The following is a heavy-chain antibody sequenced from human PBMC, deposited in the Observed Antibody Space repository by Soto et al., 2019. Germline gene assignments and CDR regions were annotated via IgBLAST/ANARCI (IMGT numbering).Heavy chain of an antibody. CDR2: IYHTGRA. Sequence: QLQLQASGSGLVKPSQTLSLTCAVSGGSMVTDNNSWSWIRQPPGKVLEWIGYIYHTGRAFYNPSLKGRVTISIDLSKSQFSPNVTSVTAADTAMYYCARSGYSYGDFDFWGQGLLVTVSS. CDR3: ARSGYSYGDFDF. V-gene: IGHV4-30-2*01. J-gene: IGHJ4*02. CDR1: GGSMVTDNNS. D-gene: IGHD5-18*01.